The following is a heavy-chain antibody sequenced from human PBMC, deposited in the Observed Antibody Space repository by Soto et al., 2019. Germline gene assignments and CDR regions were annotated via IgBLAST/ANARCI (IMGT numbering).Heavy chain of an antibody. CDR1: GFTFSSYN. J-gene: IGHJ4*02. V-gene: IGHV3-48*02. D-gene: IGHD6-25*01. Sequence: EVQLVESGGGLVPPGGSLRLSCVASGFTFSSYNMNWVRQAPGKGLEWVSYISSNSRTIYYADSVKGRFTISRDNAKNSLFLQVNSLREEDTAVYYCARESAEADFDYWGQGTLVTVSS. CDR3: ARESAEADFDY. CDR2: ISSNSRTI.